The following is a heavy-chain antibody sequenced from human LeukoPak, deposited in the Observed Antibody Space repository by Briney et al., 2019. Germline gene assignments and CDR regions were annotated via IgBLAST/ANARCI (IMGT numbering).Heavy chain of an antibody. V-gene: IGHV3-23*01. CDR2: ISINGGTI. CDR1: GFTFSNYA. Sequence: GGSLRLSCAASGFTFSNYAMSWVRQAPGKGLEWVSAISINGGTIYYADSVKGRFTTSRDNSKNTLYLQVNSLRAVDTAVYFCAKAAPDTTYFDSWGQGTLVTVSS. D-gene: IGHD2/OR15-2a*01. J-gene: IGHJ4*02. CDR3: AKAAPDTTYFDS.